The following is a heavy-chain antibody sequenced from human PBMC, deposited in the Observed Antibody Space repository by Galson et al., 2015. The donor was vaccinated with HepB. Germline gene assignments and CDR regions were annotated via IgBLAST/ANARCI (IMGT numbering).Heavy chain of an antibody. D-gene: IGHD6-13*01. CDR2: TYYRSKWYN. Sequence: CAISGDSVSSNSAAWNWIRQSPSRGLEWLGRTYYRSKWYNDYAVSMRSRITINPDTSKNQFSLQLNSVSPGDTAVYYCARDSPIIAADAFDIWGQGTMVTVSS. V-gene: IGHV6-1*01. CDR3: ARDSPIIAADAFDI. J-gene: IGHJ3*02. CDR1: GDSVSSNSAA.